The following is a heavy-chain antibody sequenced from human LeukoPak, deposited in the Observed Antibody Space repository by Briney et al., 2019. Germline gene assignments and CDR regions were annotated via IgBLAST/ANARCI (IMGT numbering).Heavy chain of an antibody. CDR1: GVSISSYY. CDR2: IYYSGST. CDR3: AHSGYDFWSQTHFDY. Sequence: PSETLSLTCTVSGVSISSYYWSWIRKPPGKGLDWIGYIYYSGSTNYNPSLKSRVTISVDTSKNQFSLKLSSVTAADTAVYYCAHSGYDFWSQTHFDYWGQGTLVTVSS. J-gene: IGHJ4*02. V-gene: IGHV4-59*01. D-gene: IGHD5-12*01.